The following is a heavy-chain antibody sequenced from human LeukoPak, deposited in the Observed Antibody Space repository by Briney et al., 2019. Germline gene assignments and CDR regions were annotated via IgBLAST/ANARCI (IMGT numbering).Heavy chain of an antibody. CDR2: MSSSSSSI. CDR1: GFSFSSYT. D-gene: IGHD5-18*01. J-gene: IGHJ6*02. Sequence: GGSLRLSCAASGFSFSSYTMTCVRQAPGKGLEWVSAMSSSSSSIYYADPVRGRFTISRDNAKNSLYLQMNSLRAEDTAVYYCARDQTADVWGQGTTVTVSS. CDR3: ARDQTADV. V-gene: IGHV3-21*01.